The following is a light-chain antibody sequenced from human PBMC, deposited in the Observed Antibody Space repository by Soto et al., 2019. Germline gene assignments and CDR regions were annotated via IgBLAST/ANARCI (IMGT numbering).Light chain of an antibody. V-gene: IGKV1-39*01. CDR3: QQSYSIRSIT. Sequence: DIQLTQSQASLSASVGDRVTITCRASETINNFLTWYQQRPGKAPALLIYGASSLQSGVPPTFSGSGSGTDFTLTISSLHPEDFATYYCQQSYSIRSITFGQGTRLEIK. J-gene: IGKJ5*01. CDR1: ETINNF. CDR2: GAS.